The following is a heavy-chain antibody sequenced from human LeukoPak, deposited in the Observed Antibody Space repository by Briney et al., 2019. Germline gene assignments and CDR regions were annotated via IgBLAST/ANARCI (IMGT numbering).Heavy chain of an antibody. V-gene: IGHV3-7*01. CDR1: GFTFSSYW. Sequence: GGSLRLSCAASGFTFSSYWMSWVRQAPGKGLEWVANIKQDGSKKYYVDSVKGRFTISRDNAKNSLYLQMNSLRAEDTAVYYCARDLSGGYYYYGMDVWGQGTTVTVSS. J-gene: IGHJ6*02. CDR3: ARDLSGGYYYYGMDV. D-gene: IGHD3-9*01. CDR2: IKQDGSKK.